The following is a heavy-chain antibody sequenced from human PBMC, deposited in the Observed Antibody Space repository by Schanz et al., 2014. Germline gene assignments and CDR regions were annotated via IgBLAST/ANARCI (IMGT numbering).Heavy chain of an antibody. CDR1: GYTFINHD. CDR2: MNSNSGNT. D-gene: IGHD1-26*01. V-gene: IGHV1-8*01. Sequence: QVQLVQSGPEVKKPGASVKVSCTASGYTFINHDVNWVRQATGQGLEWMGWMNSNSGNTGYAQKFQGRVSLTRDTAIRTAYMELSRLRFEDTAVYYCMRGAGQGGRDWFDPWGQGTLVTVSS. J-gene: IGHJ5*01. CDR3: MRGAGQGGRDWFDP.